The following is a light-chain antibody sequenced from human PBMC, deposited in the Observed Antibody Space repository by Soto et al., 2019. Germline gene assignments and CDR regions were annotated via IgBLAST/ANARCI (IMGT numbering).Light chain of an antibody. Sequence: EIVMTQSPATLSVSPGERATLSCRASQSVSSNLAWYQQKPGQAPRLLIYDASTRATGIPARFSGSGSGTEFTLTISSLKSEDFAVYYCQQYNNWPLYTFGQGTKMEI. J-gene: IGKJ2*01. CDR3: QQYNNWPLYT. CDR1: QSVSSN. CDR2: DAS. V-gene: IGKV3-15*01.